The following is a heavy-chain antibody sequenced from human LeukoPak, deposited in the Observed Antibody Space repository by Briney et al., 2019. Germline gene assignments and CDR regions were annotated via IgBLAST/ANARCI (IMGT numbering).Heavy chain of an antibody. CDR2: INHSGST. J-gene: IGHJ6*03. D-gene: IGHD3-3*01. CDR3: ARGRGRTIFGVVIAYYYYYMDV. Sequence: SETLSLTCAVYGGSFSGYYWSSIRQPPGKGLEWIGEINHSGSTNYNPSLKSRVTISVDTSKNQFSLKLSSVAAADTAVYYCARGRGRTIFGVVIAYYYYYMDVWGKGTTVTVSS. V-gene: IGHV4-34*01. CDR1: GGSFSGYY.